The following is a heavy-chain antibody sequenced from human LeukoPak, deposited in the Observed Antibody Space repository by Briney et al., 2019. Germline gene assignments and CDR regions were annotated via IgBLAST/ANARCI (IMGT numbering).Heavy chain of an antibody. D-gene: IGHD3-22*01. J-gene: IGHJ4*02. CDR1: GFTVSSNY. V-gene: IGHV3-66*01. CDR2: IYSDGNT. CDR3: ARVSGEYDSSSFDY. Sequence: GGSLRLSCAASGFTVSSNYMSWVRQAPGKGLDWVSIIYSDGNTYYAGSVKGRFTISRDNSRNTLYLQMNSLRAEDTAVYYCARVSGEYDSSSFDYWGQGTLVTVSS.